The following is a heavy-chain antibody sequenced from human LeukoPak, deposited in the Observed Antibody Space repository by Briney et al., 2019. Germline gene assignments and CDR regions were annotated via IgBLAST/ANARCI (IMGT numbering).Heavy chain of an antibody. CDR2: INPSGGST. Sequence: GASVKVSCKASGYTFTSYYMHWVRQAPGQGLEWMGIINPSGGSTNYAQKFQGRVTMTRDTSTNTVYMELSSLRSEDTAMYYCARGPSITMVRGGQWYYYMDVWGKGTTVTISS. V-gene: IGHV1-46*01. D-gene: IGHD3-10*01. J-gene: IGHJ6*03. CDR3: ARGPSITMVRGGQWYYYMDV. CDR1: GYTFTSYY.